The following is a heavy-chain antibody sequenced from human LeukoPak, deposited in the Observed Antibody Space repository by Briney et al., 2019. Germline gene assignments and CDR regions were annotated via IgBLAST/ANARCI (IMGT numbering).Heavy chain of an antibody. V-gene: IGHV4-34*01. J-gene: IGHJ5*02. Sequence: SETLSLTCAVYGGSFSGYYWSWIRQPPGKGLEWIGEINHSGSTNYNPSLKSRVTLSVDTSKNQFSLKLSSVTAADTAVYYCASRILGYCSGGSCYSGGWFDPWGQGTLVTVSS. D-gene: IGHD2-15*01. CDR3: ASRILGYCSGGSCYSGGWFDP. CDR2: INHSGST. CDR1: GGSFSGYY.